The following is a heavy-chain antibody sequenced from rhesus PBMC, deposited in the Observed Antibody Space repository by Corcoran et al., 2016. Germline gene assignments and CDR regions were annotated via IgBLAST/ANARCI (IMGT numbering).Heavy chain of an antibody. Sequence: QVTLKESGPALVKPTQTLTLTCPFSGFSISTTGTGVGWIRTPPGKALEWLASIYWNDSKYSSTSPKSRLNISKDTSKNQVVLTMTNMYPVDTATYYCARMYYNMWTGYSNYGLDSWGQGVVVTVSS. J-gene: IGHJ6*01. D-gene: IGHD3-3*01. CDR3: ARMYYNMWTGYSNYGLDS. V-gene: IGHV2-95*01. CDR2: IYWNDSK. CDR1: GFSISTTGTG.